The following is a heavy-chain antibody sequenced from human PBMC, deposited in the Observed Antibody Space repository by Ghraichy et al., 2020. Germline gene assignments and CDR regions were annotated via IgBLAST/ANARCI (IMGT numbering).Heavy chain of an antibody. CDR1: GFTFSSYA. D-gene: IGHD3-22*01. CDR2: ISGSGGST. Sequence: GGSLRLSCAASGFTFSSYAMSWVRQAPGKGLEWVSAISGSGGSTYYADSVKGRFTISRDNSKNTLYLQMNSLRAEDTAVYYCANYDSSGYSRGVWGNWFDPWGQGTLVTVSS. V-gene: IGHV3-23*01. CDR3: ANYDSSGYSRGVWGNWFDP. J-gene: IGHJ5*02.